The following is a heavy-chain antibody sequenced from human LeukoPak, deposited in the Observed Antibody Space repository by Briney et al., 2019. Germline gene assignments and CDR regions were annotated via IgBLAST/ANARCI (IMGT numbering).Heavy chain of an antibody. CDR3: ARTPTVRGATRGYLDQ. V-gene: IGHV3-33*01. J-gene: IGHJ4*02. CDR2: IWYDGSNQ. Sequence: GRSLRTSCAAAGFTLRTYGMQRVRQAPGKGLGWVAGIWYDGSNQYYPPAVKGRFTISRDNAQNSVFLQMNSLRAEDTAVYYCARTPTVRGATRGYLDQWGQGTLVTVSS. D-gene: IGHD3-10*01. CDR1: GFTLRTYG.